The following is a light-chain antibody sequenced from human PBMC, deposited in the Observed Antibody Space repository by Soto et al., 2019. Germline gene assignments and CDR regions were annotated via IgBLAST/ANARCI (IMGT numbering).Light chain of an antibody. CDR1: SSNIKTNG. J-gene: IGLJ2*01. Sequence: QSVLTQRPSASGTPGQRVTISCSGGSSNIKTNGVSWYQQVPGAAPKLLIYSNNQRPSGAPDRFTGSKSGTSASLAIAGLQSEDEATYHCATWDDSLNGLIFGGGTKVTVL. CDR2: SNN. CDR3: ATWDDSLNGLI. V-gene: IGLV1-44*01.